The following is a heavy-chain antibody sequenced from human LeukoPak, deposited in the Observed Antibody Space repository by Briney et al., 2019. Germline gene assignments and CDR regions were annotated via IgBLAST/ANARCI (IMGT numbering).Heavy chain of an antibody. J-gene: IGHJ4*02. V-gene: IGHV3-7*01. CDR3: ARDLHDYDLSFDY. CDR1: GFTFSSYW. D-gene: IGHD4-17*01. CDR2: IKQDGSEK. Sequence: GGSLRLSCAASGFTFSSYWMSWVRQAPGKGLEWVANIKQDGSEKYYVDSVKGRFTISRDNAKNSLYLQMNSLRAEDTAVYYCARDLHDYDLSFDYWGQGTLVTVSS.